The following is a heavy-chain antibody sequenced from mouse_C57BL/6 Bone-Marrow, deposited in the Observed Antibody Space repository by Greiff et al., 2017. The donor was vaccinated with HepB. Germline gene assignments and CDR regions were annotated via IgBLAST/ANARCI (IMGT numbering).Heavy chain of an antibody. D-gene: IGHD1-1*01. CDR2: INPGSGGT. J-gene: IGHJ3*01. V-gene: IGHV1-54*01. CDR1: GYAFTNYL. CDR3: ARWPCYGSRGTWFAY. Sequence: QVQLQQSGAELVRPGTSVKVSCKASGYAFTNYLIEWVKQRPGQGLEWIGVINPGSGGTNYNEKFKGKATLTADKSSSTAYMQLSSLTSEDSAVYFCARWPCYGSRGTWFAYWGQGTLVTVSA.